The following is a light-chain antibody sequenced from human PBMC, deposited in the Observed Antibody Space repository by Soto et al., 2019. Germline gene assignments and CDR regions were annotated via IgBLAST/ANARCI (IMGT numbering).Light chain of an antibody. J-gene: IGLJ1*01. CDR2: HVA. CDR1: FSGIAVFNY. CDR3: NSDASTNFYV. V-gene: IGLV2-14*01. Sequence: SVLALPASVSGPAGQSITMPCTGRFSGIAVFNYVSWYQQYPGRAHNLLIYHVASWASGVAPRFSVSKSGGTGSLNISGLQPEDEAEYYCNSDASTNFYVFGAGTKVSGL.